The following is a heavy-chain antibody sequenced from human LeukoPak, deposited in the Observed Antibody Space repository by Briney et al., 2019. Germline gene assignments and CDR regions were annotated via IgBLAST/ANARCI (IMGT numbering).Heavy chain of an antibody. Sequence: SDTLSLTCTVSGGSISSYYWSWIRQPPGKGLEWSGYIYYTGSTNYNPSLKSRVTISVDTSKNQFSLKLSSVTAADTAIYYCARDTGRGSGWYYWGQGTLVTVSS. D-gene: IGHD6-19*01. J-gene: IGHJ4*02. CDR3: ARDTGRGSGWYY. CDR1: GGSISSYY. V-gene: IGHV4-59*01. CDR2: IYYTGST.